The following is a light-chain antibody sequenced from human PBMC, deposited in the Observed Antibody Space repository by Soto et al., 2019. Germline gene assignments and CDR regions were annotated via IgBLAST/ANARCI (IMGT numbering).Light chain of an antibody. CDR3: QQYNNWPHPWT. Sequence: DLQMTQSPSTLSASVGDRVIITCRASQSISSWLAWYQQRPGKAPKLLIYDASSLESGVPSRFSGRGSGTEFTLTISSLQSEDFAVYYCQQYNNWPHPWTFGQGTKVDI. V-gene: IGKV1-5*01. CDR2: DAS. CDR1: QSISSW. J-gene: IGKJ1*01.